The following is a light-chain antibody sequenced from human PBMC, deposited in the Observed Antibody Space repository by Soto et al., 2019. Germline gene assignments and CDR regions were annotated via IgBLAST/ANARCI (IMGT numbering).Light chain of an antibody. Sequence: DIQMTQSPSSLSASVGDRVTITCRASQSISSYLHWYQQKPGKAPKLLIYAASNLQSGVPSRFSGSGSGTDFTLTISSLQPEDFATYFCQQSYSTPPWTFGQGTKVDI. J-gene: IGKJ1*01. CDR3: QQSYSTPPWT. CDR1: QSISSY. CDR2: AAS. V-gene: IGKV1-39*01.